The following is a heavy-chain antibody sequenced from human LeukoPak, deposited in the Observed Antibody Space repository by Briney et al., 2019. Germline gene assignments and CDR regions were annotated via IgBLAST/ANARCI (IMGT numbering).Heavy chain of an antibody. J-gene: IGHJ4*02. CDR1: GFTLDDYG. CDR2: IKSSSSYI. Sequence: GGSLRLSCAASGFTLDDYGMSWVRQVPGKGLEWVSSIKSSSSYIYYADSVKGRFTISRDNARNSLYLQMNSLRAEDTAVYYCARDLLDKIFGVVHLPHDYWGQGTLVTVSS. D-gene: IGHD3-3*01. CDR3: ARDLLDKIFGVVHLPHDY. V-gene: IGHV3-21*01.